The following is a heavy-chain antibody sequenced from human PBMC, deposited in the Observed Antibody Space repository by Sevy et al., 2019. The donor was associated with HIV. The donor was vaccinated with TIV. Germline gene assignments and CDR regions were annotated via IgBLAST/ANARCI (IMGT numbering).Heavy chain of an antibody. J-gene: IGHJ6*03. D-gene: IGHD6-13*01. V-gene: IGHV3-23*01. CDR3: AKDGDSSSWYLNYYMDV. CDR2: ISGSGGST. CDR1: EFTFSSYA. Sequence: GGSLRLSCAASEFTFSSYAINWVLQAPGKGLEWVSGISGSGGSTYYADSVKGRFTISRDNFKNTLYLQMNSLRAEDTAVYYCAKDGDSSSWYLNYYMDVWGKGTTVTVSS.